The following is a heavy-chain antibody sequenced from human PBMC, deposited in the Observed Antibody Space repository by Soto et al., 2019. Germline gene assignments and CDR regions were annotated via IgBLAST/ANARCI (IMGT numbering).Heavy chain of an antibody. CDR3: ARDREVAAGDGFII. CDR2: INPHSGGT. CDR1: GYTLHDYY. D-gene: IGHD6-13*01. V-gene: IGHV1-2*04. J-gene: IGHJ3*02. Sequence: ASVKVSFKASGYTLHDYYIHWVRRAPGQGLEWMGWINPHSGGTKYPQKFQGWVTMTRDTSINTAYMELSRLKSDDTAVYYCARDREVAAGDGFIIWGQGTMVTVSS.